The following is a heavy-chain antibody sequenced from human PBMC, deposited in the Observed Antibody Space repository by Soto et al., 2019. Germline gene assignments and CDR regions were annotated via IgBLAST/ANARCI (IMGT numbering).Heavy chain of an antibody. CDR3: ARERALYCSGGSCYWFDP. J-gene: IGHJ5*02. D-gene: IGHD2-15*01. CDR1: GGSISSTSYY. Sequence: QLQLLEAGPGLVRPSETLSLTCSVSGGSISSTSYYWGWIRQPPGKGLEWIASIYYTGSTYYSPSLKSRVTISVDTSKNLFSLELNSVTAADTAVYYCARERALYCSGGSCYWFDPWGQGTLVTVSS. CDR2: IYYTGST. V-gene: IGHV4-39*02.